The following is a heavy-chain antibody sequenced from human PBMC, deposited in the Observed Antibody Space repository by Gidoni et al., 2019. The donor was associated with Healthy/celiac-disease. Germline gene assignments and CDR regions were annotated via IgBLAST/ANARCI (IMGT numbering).Heavy chain of an antibody. V-gene: IGHV4-39*01. CDR3: ASLDDYGDFSLDY. D-gene: IGHD4-17*01. CDR1: GGSISSSSYY. Sequence: QLQLQESGPGLVKPSETLSLPCPVSGGSISSSSYYWGWIRQPPGKGLEWIGSIYYSGSTYYNPSLKSRVTISVDTSKNQFSLKLSSVTAADTAVYYCASLDDYGDFSLDYWGQGTLVTVSS. J-gene: IGHJ4*02. CDR2: IYYSGST.